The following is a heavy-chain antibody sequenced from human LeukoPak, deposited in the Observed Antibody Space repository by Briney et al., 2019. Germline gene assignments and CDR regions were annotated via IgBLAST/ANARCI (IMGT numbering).Heavy chain of an antibody. CDR2: IYYSGST. J-gene: IGHJ4*02. Sequence: SQTLSLTCTVSGGSISSGGYYWSWIRQHPGKGPEWIGYIYYSGSTYYNPSLKSRVTISVDTSKNQFSLKLSSVTAADTAVYYCARELDYDSSGYYRYFDYWGQGTLVTVSS. CDR1: GGSISSGGYY. CDR3: ARELDYDSSGYYRYFDY. D-gene: IGHD3-22*01. V-gene: IGHV4-31*03.